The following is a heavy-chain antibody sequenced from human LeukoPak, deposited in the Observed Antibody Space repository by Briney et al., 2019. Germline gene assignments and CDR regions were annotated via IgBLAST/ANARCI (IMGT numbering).Heavy chain of an antibody. J-gene: IGHJ4*02. D-gene: IGHD1-26*01. Sequence: ASVKVSCKASGYTFTGYYMHWVRQAPGQGLEWMGWINPNSGGTNYAQKFQGRVTMTRDTSISTAYMELSRLRSGDTAVYYCARGLWVGVVGASNYWGQGTLVTVSS. CDR2: INPNSGGT. V-gene: IGHV1-2*02. CDR3: ARGLWVGVVGASNY. CDR1: GYTFTGYY.